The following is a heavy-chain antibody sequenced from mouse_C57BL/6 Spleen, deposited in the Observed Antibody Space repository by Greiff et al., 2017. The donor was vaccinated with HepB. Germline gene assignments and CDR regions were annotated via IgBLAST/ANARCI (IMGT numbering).Heavy chain of an antibody. J-gene: IGHJ1*03. CDR1: GYTFTSYW. Sequence: QVQLQQPGTELVKPGASVKLSCKASGYTFTSYWMHWVKQRPGQGLEWIGNINPSNGSTNYNEKLKSKATLTVDKSSSTAYMQLSSLTSEDSAVYDCASWGSTRGGDWYFDVWGTGTTVTV. D-gene: IGHD3-3*01. V-gene: IGHV1-53*01. CDR2: INPSNGST. CDR3: ASWGSTRGGDWYFDV.